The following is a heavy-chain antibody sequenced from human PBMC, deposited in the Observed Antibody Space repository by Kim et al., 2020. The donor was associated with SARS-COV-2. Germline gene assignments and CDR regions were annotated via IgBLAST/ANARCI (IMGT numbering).Heavy chain of an antibody. J-gene: IGHJ6*02. V-gene: IGHV3-9*01. D-gene: IGHD6-25*01. CDR1: GFGFGGYA. Sequence: GGSLRLSCAASGFGFGGYAMHWVREAPGKGLEWVSGISPNSDSKTYGDSVKGRFTISRDNDKNSLYLQMNSLRAEDTALYYCAKKISGSYRMDVWGQGTTVSVS. CDR3: AKKISGSYRMDV. CDR2: ISPNSDSK.